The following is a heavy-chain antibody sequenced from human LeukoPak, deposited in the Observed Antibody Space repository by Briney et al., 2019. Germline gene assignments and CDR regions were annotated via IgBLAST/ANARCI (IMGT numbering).Heavy chain of an antibody. Sequence: PGGSLRLSCAASGFTFSSYAMSWVRQAPGKGLEWVSAISGSGGSTYYADSVKGRFTISRDNSKNTLYLQMNSLRAEDTAVYYCAKSGYSSSWYRNYCYYMDVWGKGTTVTVSS. CDR3: AKSGYSSSWYRNYCYYMDV. V-gene: IGHV3-23*01. D-gene: IGHD6-13*01. J-gene: IGHJ6*03. CDR2: ISGSGGST. CDR1: GFTFSSYA.